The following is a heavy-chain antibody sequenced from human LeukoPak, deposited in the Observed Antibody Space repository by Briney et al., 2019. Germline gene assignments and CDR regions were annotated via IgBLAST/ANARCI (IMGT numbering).Heavy chain of an antibody. D-gene: IGHD2-2*01. J-gene: IGHJ4*02. CDR3: AKVKGSEGYCSITSCLADY. CDR1: GFTFSSYG. Sequence: GGSLRLSCAVSGFTFSSYGMTWVRQAPGKGLEWVSAISSSGGNTYYADSVKGRFTISRDNYKNPLYLQLNSLRSEDTAVYYCAKVKGSEGYCSITSCLADYRGQGTLVTVSS. V-gene: IGHV3-23*01. CDR2: ISSSGGNT.